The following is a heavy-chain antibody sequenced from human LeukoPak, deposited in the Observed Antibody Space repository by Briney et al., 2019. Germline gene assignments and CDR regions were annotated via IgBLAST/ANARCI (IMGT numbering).Heavy chain of an antibody. CDR2: IYYSGST. V-gene: IGHV4-59*01. J-gene: IGHJ4*02. D-gene: IGHD2-2*01. CDR3: ARGSRGSGDY. Sequence: SSETLSLTCTVSGGSISSYYWSWIRQPPGKGLEWIGYIYYSGSTNYNPSLKSRVTISVDTSKNQFSLKLSSVTAAGTAVYYCARGSRGSGDYWGQGTLVTVSS. CDR1: GGSISSYY.